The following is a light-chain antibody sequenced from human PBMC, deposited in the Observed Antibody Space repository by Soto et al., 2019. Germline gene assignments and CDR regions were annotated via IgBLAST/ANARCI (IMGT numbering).Light chain of an antibody. J-gene: IGLJ1*01. CDR1: SSDVGGYNY. V-gene: IGLV2-14*03. CDR2: DAS. Sequence: QSVLTQPASVSGSPGQSITISCTGTSSDVGGYNYVSWYQHHPGKAPKLMIYDASNRPSGVSNRFSGSKSGNTASLTITGFQLEDEVVYDCTAKTTTNTRQKVFGPGTKVT. CDR3: TAKTTTNTRQKV.